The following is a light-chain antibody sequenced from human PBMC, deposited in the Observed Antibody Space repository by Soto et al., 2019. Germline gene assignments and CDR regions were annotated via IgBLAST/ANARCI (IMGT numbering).Light chain of an antibody. Sequence: EIVLTQSPATLSLSPGERATLSCRASQSVSSYLAWYQQKPGQAPRLLIYDASNRATGIPARFSGSGSGTDFTLTISSLVPEDFAVYYCQQRSNWPRGTLTFGGGTKVEIK. CDR3: QQRSNWPRGTLT. J-gene: IGKJ4*01. CDR2: DAS. V-gene: IGKV3-11*01. CDR1: QSVSSY.